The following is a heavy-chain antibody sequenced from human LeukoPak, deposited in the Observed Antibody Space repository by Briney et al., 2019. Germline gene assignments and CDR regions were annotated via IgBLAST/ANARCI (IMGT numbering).Heavy chain of an antibody. Sequence: SSETLSLTCAVYGGSFSGYYWSWIRQPPGKGLEWIGEINHSGSTNYTPPLKSRVTISVDTSKNQFSLKLSSVTAADTAVYYCARGRGVYCSRTRCYTRYLDYWGQGTLVTVSS. D-gene: IGHD2-2*02. J-gene: IGHJ4*02. CDR1: GGSFSGYY. V-gene: IGHV4-34*01. CDR2: INHSGST. CDR3: ARGRGVYCSRTRCYTRYLDY.